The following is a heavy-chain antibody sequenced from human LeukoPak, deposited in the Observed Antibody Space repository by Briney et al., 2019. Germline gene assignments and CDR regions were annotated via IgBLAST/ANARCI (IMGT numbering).Heavy chain of an antibody. CDR2: ISGSGATT. Sequence: GGPLRLSCAASEFTFRSYAMSWVRQAPGKGLEWVSAISGSGATTYSADSVKGRFTISRDNSKNTLYLQMNSLRAEDTAVYYCAKGYSFGCCNYYYMDAWGKGTTVTVSS. CDR1: EFTFRSYA. CDR3: AKGYSFGCCNYYYMDA. V-gene: IGHV3-23*01. J-gene: IGHJ6*03. D-gene: IGHD5-18*01.